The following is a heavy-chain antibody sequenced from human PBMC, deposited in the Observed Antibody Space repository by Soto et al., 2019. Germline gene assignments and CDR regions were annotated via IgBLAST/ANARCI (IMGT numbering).Heavy chain of an antibody. Sequence: GGSLRLSCEASGFIFSSYGMHWVRQAPGKGLEWVAVIWYDGSNKNYADSVKGRFTITRDNSKNTLYLHRNSLSAEDTAVYYCATSISWGQGTLGTVSS. V-gene: IGHV3-33*01. CDR2: IWYDGSNK. CDR3: ATSIS. CDR1: GFIFSSYG. J-gene: IGHJ5*02.